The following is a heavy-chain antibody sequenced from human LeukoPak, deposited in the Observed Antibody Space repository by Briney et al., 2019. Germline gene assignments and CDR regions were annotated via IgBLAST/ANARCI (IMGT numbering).Heavy chain of an antibody. J-gene: IGHJ4*02. D-gene: IGHD1-26*01. Sequence: GGSLMLSCAASGFTLSSYAMHWVRQAPGKGLEGVAVISYDGSNKYYADSVKGRFTISRDNSKNTLYLQMNSLRAEDTAVYYCASSPAMGATQQFDYWGQGTLVTVSS. CDR2: ISYDGSNK. V-gene: IGHV3-30-3*01. CDR3: ASSPAMGATQQFDY. CDR1: GFTLSSYA.